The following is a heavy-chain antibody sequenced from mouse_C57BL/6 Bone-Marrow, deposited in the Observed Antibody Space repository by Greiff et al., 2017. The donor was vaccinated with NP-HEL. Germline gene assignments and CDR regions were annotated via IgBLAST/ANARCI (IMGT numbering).Heavy chain of an antibody. V-gene: IGHV2-2*01. CDR3: ARTLIYYYGSSYEEGAMDY. CDR2: IWSGGST. J-gene: IGHJ4*01. CDR1: GFSLTSYG. Sequence: VKLQQSGPGLVQPSQSLSITCTVSGFSLTSYGVHWVRQSPGKGLEWLGVIWSGGSTDYNAAFISRLSISKDNSKSQVFFKMNSLQADDTAIYYCARTLIYYYGSSYEEGAMDYWGQGTSVTVSS. D-gene: IGHD1-1*01.